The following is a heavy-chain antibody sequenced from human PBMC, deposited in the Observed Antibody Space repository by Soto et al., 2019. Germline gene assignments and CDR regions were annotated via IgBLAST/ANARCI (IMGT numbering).Heavy chain of an antibody. CDR3: ARLDIVAIHPDY. Sequence: SETLSLTCTVSGGSISSSSYYWGWIRQPPGKGLEWIGSIYYSGSTYYNPSLKSRVTISVDTSKNQFSLKLSSVTAADTAVYYCARLDIVAIHPDYWGQGTLVTVSS. D-gene: IGHD5-12*01. J-gene: IGHJ4*02. CDR2: IYYSGST. CDR1: GGSISSSSYY. V-gene: IGHV4-39*01.